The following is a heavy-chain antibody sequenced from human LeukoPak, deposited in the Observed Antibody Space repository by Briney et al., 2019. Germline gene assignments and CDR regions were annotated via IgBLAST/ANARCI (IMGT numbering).Heavy chain of an antibody. Sequence: GGSLRLSCGASGFTFTNYWMHWVRQAPGKGLEWVSGISWNSGSIGYADSVKGRFTISRDNAKNSLYLQMNSLRAEDMALYYCAKDLNSGYDFGFDYWGQGTLVTVSS. CDR2: ISWNSGSI. V-gene: IGHV3-9*03. D-gene: IGHD5-12*01. J-gene: IGHJ4*02. CDR1: GFTFTNYW. CDR3: AKDLNSGYDFGFDY.